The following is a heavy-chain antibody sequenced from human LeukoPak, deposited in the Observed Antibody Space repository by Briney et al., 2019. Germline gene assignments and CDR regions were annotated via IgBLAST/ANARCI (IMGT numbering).Heavy chain of an antibody. CDR1: GGSISSYY. V-gene: IGHV4-4*09. CDR3: ARRQEQWLDSRYYYYMDV. D-gene: IGHD6-19*01. CDR2: IYTSGGT. Sequence: SETLSLTCTVSGGSISSYYWSWIRQPPGKGLEWIGYIYTSGGTNYNPSLKSRVTISVDTSKNQFSLKLSSVTAADTAVYYCARRQEQWLDSRYYYYMDVWGKGTTVTVSS. J-gene: IGHJ6*03.